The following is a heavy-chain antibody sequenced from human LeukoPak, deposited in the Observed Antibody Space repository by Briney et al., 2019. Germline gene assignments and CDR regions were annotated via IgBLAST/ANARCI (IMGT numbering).Heavy chain of an antibody. CDR1: GGSISTYY. Sequence: SETLSLTCIVSGGSISTYYWSWIRQPPGKGLEWIGYIYYSGTTNYNPSLKSRVTISVDTSKHQFSLKLSSVTAADTAIYYCARDTTRIRFDNWGQGTLVTVSS. J-gene: IGHJ4*02. CDR3: ARDTTRIRFDN. CDR2: IYYSGTT. V-gene: IGHV4-59*12. D-gene: IGHD5-12*01.